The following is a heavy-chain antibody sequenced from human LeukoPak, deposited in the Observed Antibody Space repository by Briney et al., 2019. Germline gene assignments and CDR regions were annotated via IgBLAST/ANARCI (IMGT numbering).Heavy chain of an antibody. CDR1: GFTFSSYA. J-gene: IGHJ4*02. CDR3: ADFDRS. V-gene: IGHV3-30*07. D-gene: IGHD3-22*01. CDR2: ISYDGSNK. Sequence: PGRSLRLSCAASGFTFSSYAMHWVRQAPGKGLEWVAVISYDGSNKYYADSVKGRFTISRDNAKNSLYLQMDSLRADDTALYYCADFDRSWGQGTLVTVSS.